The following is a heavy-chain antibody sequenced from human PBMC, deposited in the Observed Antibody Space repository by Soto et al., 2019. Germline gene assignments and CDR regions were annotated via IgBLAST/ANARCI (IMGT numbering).Heavy chain of an antibody. CDR3: ASTGGIAVAGPHYYYYGMDV. CDR1: GYSFTSYG. J-gene: IGHJ6*02. V-gene: IGHV1-18*01. D-gene: IGHD6-19*01. CDR2: ISAYNGNT. Sequence: ASVKVSCKASGYSFTSYGISWVRQAPGQGLEWMGWISAYNGNTNYAQKLQGRVTMTTDTSTSTAYMELRSLRSDDTAVYYCASTGGIAVAGPHYYYYGMDVWGQGTTVTVSS.